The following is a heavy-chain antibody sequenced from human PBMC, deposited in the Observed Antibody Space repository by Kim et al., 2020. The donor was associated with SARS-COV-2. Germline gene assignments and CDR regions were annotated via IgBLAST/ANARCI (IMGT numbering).Heavy chain of an antibody. Sequence: SVKVSCKASGGTLGRYAINWVRQAPGQGLELVGGIIPIFGSTNYAQKFQGRVTITADASTSAAYMELTSLRVEDTATYYCARVGAGSGGGPDYYYYGLDVWGHGPTVTVSS. CDR1: GGTLGRYA. D-gene: IGHD6-25*01. V-gene: IGHV1-69*13. CDR2: IIPIFGST. CDR3: ARVGAGSGGGPDYYYYGLDV. J-gene: IGHJ6*02.